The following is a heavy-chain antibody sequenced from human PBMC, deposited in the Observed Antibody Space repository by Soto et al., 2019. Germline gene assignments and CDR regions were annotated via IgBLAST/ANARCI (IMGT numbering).Heavy chain of an antibody. J-gene: IGHJ4*02. V-gene: IGHV1-46*03. CDR3: ARVRDVDIVARGDFDY. CDR2: INPSGGST. Sequence: QVQLVQSGAEVKKPGASVKVSCKASGYTFTSYYMHWVRQAPGLGLEWMGIINPSGGSTSYARKSQGKATMTRETSTRTVYMERGSLRFEDTAVYYCARVRDVDIVARGDFDYWGQGTLVTFSS. D-gene: IGHD5-12*01. CDR1: GYTFTSYY.